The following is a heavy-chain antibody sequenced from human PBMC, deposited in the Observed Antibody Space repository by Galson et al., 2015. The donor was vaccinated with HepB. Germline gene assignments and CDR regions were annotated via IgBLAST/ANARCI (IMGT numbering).Heavy chain of an antibody. Sequence: SVTVSCKASGGTFSSFAISWVRQAPGQGLEWMGGLIPIFGTANYAQKFQGRVTITADESTSTAYMELSSLRSEDTAVYYCARWGAGYYYDSSGYYFDYWGQGTLVTVSS. CDR1: GGTFSSFA. J-gene: IGHJ4*02. D-gene: IGHD3-22*01. CDR3: ARWGAGYYYDSSGYYFDY. CDR2: LIPIFGTA. V-gene: IGHV1-69*13.